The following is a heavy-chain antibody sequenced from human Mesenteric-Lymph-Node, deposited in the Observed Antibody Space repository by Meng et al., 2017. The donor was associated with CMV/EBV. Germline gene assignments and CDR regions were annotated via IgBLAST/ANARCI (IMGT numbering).Heavy chain of an antibody. V-gene: IGHV3-30*04. CDR2: ISYDGTNK. CDR1: GFTFNSYA. D-gene: IGHD3-3*01. Sequence: LSLTCVASGFTFNSYAMHWVRQAPGKGLEWVTVISYDGTNKNYADSVKGRFTISRDNYKNTLYVQMSSLRADDTATYYCARDVYDFWSAYRPSSYFYGLDVWGQGTTVTVSS. J-gene: IGHJ6*02. CDR3: ARDVYDFWSAYRPSSYFYGLDV.